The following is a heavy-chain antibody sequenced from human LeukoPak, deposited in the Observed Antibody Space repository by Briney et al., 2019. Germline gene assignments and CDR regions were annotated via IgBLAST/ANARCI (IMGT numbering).Heavy chain of an antibody. CDR2: IIPILGIA. CDR3: ASDGCSGGSCYPDY. D-gene: IGHD2-15*01. J-gene: IGHJ4*02. V-gene: IGHV1-69*04. CDR1: GGTFSSYA. Sequence: GASVKVSCKASGGTFSSYAISWVRQAPGQGLEWMGRIIPILGIANYAQKFQGRVTITADKSTSTAYMELRSLRSDDTAVYYCASDGCSGGSCYPDYWGQGTLVTVSS.